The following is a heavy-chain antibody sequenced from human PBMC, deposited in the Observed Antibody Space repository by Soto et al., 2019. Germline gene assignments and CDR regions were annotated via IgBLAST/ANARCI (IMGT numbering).Heavy chain of an antibody. V-gene: IGHV1-69*13. J-gene: IGHJ4*02. CDR3: AKGYCSFTSCYYFEY. D-gene: IGHD2-2*01. CDR1: GGTFSSYA. CDR2: IIPIFRTA. Sequence: SVKVSCKASGGTFSSYAISWVRQAPGQGLEWMGGIIPIFRTADYAQKFQGRVTITADESTSTAYMELSSLRSEDTAVYYCAKGYCSFTSCYYFEYWGQGALVTVSS.